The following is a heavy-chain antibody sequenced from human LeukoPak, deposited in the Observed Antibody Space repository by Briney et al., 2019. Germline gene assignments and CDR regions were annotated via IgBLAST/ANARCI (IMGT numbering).Heavy chain of an antibody. CDR2: IHYSGST. V-gene: IGHV4-31*03. D-gene: IGHD3-16*01. J-gene: IGHJ4*02. CDR3: ARYRSAYNNLDN. CDR1: GGSISSGGYY. Sequence: PSQTLSLTCSVSGGSISSGGYYWSWIRQHPGRGLEWIGYIHYSGSTFYNPSLKSRLAISVDTSKNQFSLRLSSVTAADTAVYYCARYRSAYNNLDNWGQGTLITVSS.